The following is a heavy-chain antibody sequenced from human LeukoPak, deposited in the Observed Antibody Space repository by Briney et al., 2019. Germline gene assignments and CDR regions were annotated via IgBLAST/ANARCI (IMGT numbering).Heavy chain of an antibody. CDR1: GFTFSSYA. Sequence: PGGSLRLSCAASGFTFSSYAMSWVRQAPGKGLEWVSAISGSGGSTYYADSVKGRFTISRDNSKNTLYLQMNSLRAEDTAVYYCAKAAYSSHFDYYGSGSYYGMPGVDYWGQGTPATVSS. CDR3: AKAAYSSHFDYYGSGSYYGMPGVDY. CDR2: ISGSGGST. J-gene: IGHJ4*02. V-gene: IGHV3-23*01. D-gene: IGHD3-10*01.